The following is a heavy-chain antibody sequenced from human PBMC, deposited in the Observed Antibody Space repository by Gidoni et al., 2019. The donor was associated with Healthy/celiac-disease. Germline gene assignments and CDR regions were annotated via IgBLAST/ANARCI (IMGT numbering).Heavy chain of an antibody. J-gene: IGHJ4*02. CDR2: IYSSGST. Sequence: QVQLQESGPGLVKPSQTLSLTCTVSGGSISSGGYYWSRIRQHPGKGLEWIGYIYSSGSTYYNPSLKSRVTISVDTSKNQFSLKLSSVTAADTAVYYCARAVTIFGVAIDYWGQGTLVTVSS. CDR1: GGSISSGGYY. V-gene: IGHV4-31*03. CDR3: ARAVTIFGVAIDY. D-gene: IGHD3-3*01.